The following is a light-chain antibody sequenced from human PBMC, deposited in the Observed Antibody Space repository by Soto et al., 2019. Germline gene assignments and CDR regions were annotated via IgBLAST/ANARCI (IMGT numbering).Light chain of an antibody. Sequence: ILMTQSPATVSVSPGESATLSCRASQNIYYNVDWYQHRPGQAPRLLIYRASTRAPGVPARFSGSGSGTEFTLTICSLQPEDFTVYSCLQYHNLWAFGQGTKVEI. J-gene: IGKJ1*01. V-gene: IGKV3-15*01. CDR2: RAS. CDR1: QNIYYN. CDR3: LQYHNLWA.